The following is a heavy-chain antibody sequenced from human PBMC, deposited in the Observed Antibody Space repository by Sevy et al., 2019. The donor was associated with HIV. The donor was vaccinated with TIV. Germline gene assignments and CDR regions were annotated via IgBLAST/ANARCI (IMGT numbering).Heavy chain of an antibody. Sequence: GGSLRLSCAASGFTFSSYWMSWVRQAPGKGLEWVANIKQDGSEKYYVDSVKGRFTISRDNAKNSLYLQMNSLRAEDTAVYYCAIVDTTVVTSDAFDIWGQGTMVTVSS. J-gene: IGHJ3*02. CDR1: GFTFSSYW. CDR3: AIVDTTVVTSDAFDI. CDR2: IKQDGSEK. D-gene: IGHD4-17*01. V-gene: IGHV3-7*03.